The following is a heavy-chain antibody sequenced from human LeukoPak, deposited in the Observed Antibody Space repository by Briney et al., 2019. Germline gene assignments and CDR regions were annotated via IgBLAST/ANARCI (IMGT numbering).Heavy chain of an antibody. CDR3: ARTTTVTREYFQH. V-gene: IGHV1-69*02. D-gene: IGHD4-11*01. Sequence: SVKVSCKASGGTFSSYTISWVRQAPGQGLEWMGRIIPILGISNYAQKFQGRVTITADKSTSTAYMELSSLRSEDTAVYYCARTTTVTREYFQHWGQGTLVTVSS. CDR2: IIPILGIS. J-gene: IGHJ1*01. CDR1: GGTFSSYT.